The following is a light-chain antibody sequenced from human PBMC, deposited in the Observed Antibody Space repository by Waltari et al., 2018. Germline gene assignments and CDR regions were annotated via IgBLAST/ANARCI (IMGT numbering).Light chain of an antibody. J-gene: IGKJ5*01. V-gene: IGKV2-29*02. Sequence: DIVMTQTPLSLSVTPGQSASISCKSSQSLLNSDGKTYLYWYLQKPGQSPQLLIYEVSSRFSGVPDRFSGSGSGTDFTLKISSLQPEDFATYYCQQSYSTPPTFGQGTRLEIK. CDR1: QSLLNSDGKTY. CDR2: EVS. CDR3: QQSYSTPPT.